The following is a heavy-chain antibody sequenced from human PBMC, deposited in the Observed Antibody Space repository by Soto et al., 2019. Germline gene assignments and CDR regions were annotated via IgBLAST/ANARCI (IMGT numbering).Heavy chain of an antibody. CDR2: IIPIFGTA. J-gene: IGHJ6*02. D-gene: IGHD2-2*01. CDR1: GGTFSS. CDR3: ARDMRYFSSTNPMDV. Sequence: AASVKVSCKASGGTFSSYWVRQAPGQGLEWMGGIIPIFGTANYAQKFQGRVTITADESTSTAYTELSSLRSEDTAVYYCARDMRYFSSTNPMDVWGQGTTVTVSS. V-gene: IGHV1-69*13.